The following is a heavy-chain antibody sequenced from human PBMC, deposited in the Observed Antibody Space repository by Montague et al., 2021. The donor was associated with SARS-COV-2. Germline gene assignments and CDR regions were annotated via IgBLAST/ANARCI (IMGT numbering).Heavy chain of an antibody. Sequence: SETLSLTCTIHGGSFSGGSFSGFYWNWVRQAPGKGLEWIGEINDSGSTNYKPSLRSRVTISVDKSDNQLSLSLRSETAADTGVYYCARDASSSRWLRGRERYHFYPMDVWGQGTTVTVSS. D-gene: IGHD1-1*01. CDR1: GGSFSGFY. V-gene: IGHV4-34*01. CDR2: INDSGST. J-gene: IGHJ6*02. CDR3: ARDASSSRWLRGRERYHFYPMDV.